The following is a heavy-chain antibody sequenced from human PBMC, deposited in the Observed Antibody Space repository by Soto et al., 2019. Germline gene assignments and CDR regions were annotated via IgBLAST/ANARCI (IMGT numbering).Heavy chain of an antibody. CDR1: GFTFSSYS. J-gene: IGHJ6*02. CDR2: IIDSGGST. V-gene: IGHV3-23*01. CDR3: GKGRSYYYYYGVDV. D-gene: IGHD1-26*01. Sequence: GGSLRLSCAASGFTFSSYSMNWVRQAPGKWLEWVSDIIDSGGSTYYADAVKGRFTISRDNSKSTLYLQMNSLRAEDTAVYYCGKGRSYYYYYGVDVWGQGTTVTVSS.